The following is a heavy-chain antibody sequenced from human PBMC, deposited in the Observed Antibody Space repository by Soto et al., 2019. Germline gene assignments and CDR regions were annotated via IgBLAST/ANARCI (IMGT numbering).Heavy chain of an antibody. V-gene: IGHV1-69*13. CDR2: IIPIFGTA. CDR1: GGTFSSYA. D-gene: IGHD5-18*01. CDR3: ASGYHGTYYYYGMDV. Sequence: AASVKVSCKASGGTFSSYAISWVRQAPGQGLEWMGGIIPIFGTANYAQKFQGRVTITADESTSTAYMELSSLRSEDTAVYYCASGYHGTYYYYGMDVWGQGTTVTVSS. J-gene: IGHJ6*02.